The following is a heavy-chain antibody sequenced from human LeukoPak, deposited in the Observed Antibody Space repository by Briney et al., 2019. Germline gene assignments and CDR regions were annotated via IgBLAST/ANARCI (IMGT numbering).Heavy chain of an antibody. CDR3: ARKSSGYYAVFDY. J-gene: IGHJ4*02. D-gene: IGHD3-22*01. CDR1: GFTVSSNY. CDR2: IYSGGST. V-gene: IGHV3-66*01. Sequence: GGSLRLSCAASGFTVSSNYMSWVRQAPGKGLEWVSVIYSGGSTYYADSVKGRFTISRDNSKNTLYLQMNSLRAGDTAVYYCARKSSGYYAVFDYWGQGTLVTVSS.